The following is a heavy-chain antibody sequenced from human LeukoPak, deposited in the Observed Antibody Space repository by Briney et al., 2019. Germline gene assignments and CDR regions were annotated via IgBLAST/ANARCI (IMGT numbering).Heavy chain of an antibody. CDR2: ISEDGSEK. CDR3: ASGGHLDF. Sequence: GGSLRLSCAASGISFSRFWMSWVRQAPGKGMEWVANISEDGSEKHYVDSVKDRFTISRDNAKNSLYLQMNSLRAEDTAVYYCASGGHLDFWGKGTTVTISS. D-gene: IGHD2-8*01. V-gene: IGHV3-7*01. CDR1: GISFSRFW. J-gene: IGHJ6*04.